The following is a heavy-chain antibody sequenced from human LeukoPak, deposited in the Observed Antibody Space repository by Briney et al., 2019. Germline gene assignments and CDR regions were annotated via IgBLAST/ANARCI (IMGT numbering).Heavy chain of an antibody. V-gene: IGHV4-59*12. CDR3: ARAQTSGWYGESDP. CDR2: IYYSGST. D-gene: IGHD6-19*01. Sequence: SETLSLTCTVSGGSISSYYWSWIRQPPGKGLEWIGYIYYSGSTNYNPSLKSRVTISVDTSKNQFSLKLSSVTAADTAVYYCARAQTSGWYGESDPWGQGTLVTVFS. J-gene: IGHJ5*02. CDR1: GGSISSYY.